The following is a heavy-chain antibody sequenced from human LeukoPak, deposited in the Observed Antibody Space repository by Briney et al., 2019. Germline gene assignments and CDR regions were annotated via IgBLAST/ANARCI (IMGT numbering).Heavy chain of an antibody. CDR2: ISNNGGT. CDR3: ARETKDIYSPSWGLYDSYYYIDA. J-gene: IGHJ6*03. D-gene: IGHD5/OR15-5a*01. Sequence: SETLSLTCAVSPGSMDSGLYYWTWIPQPAGKGLEWIGRISNNGGTPYKPCLRSRVTITLDTSNNHLSLKVTSVTAADTAVYYCARETKDIYSPSWGLYDSYYYIDAWGEGTTVTVSS. CDR1: PGSMDSGLYY. V-gene: IGHV4-61*02.